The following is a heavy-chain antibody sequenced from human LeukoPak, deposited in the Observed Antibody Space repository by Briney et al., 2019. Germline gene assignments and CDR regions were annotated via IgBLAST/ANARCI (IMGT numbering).Heavy chain of an antibody. CDR2: IYSSGIT. Sequence: SETLSLTCSVSGGSLSSYYWSWFRQPPGKRLEWIGHIYSSGITNYKPSLRSRITISLDTSKYQFSLNLGSVTAADTAVYYCARFTTSGSQIWVDPWGQGILVTVSS. CDR1: GGSLSSYY. J-gene: IGHJ5*02. D-gene: IGHD3-10*01. CDR3: ARFTTSGSQIWVDP. V-gene: IGHV4-4*09.